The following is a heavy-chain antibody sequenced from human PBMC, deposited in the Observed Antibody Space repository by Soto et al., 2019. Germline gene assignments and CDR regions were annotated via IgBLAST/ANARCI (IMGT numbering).Heavy chain of an antibody. J-gene: IGHJ4*02. CDR3: AKDRHQRYCSSTSCELEDY. Sequence: GGSLRLSCAASGFTFSSYAMSWVRQAPGKGLEWVSAISGSGGSTYYADSVKGRFTISRDNSKNTLYLQMNSLRAEDTAVYYCAKDRHQRYCSSTSCELEDYWGQGTLVTVSS. V-gene: IGHV3-23*01. D-gene: IGHD2-2*01. CDR2: ISGSGGST. CDR1: GFTFSSYA.